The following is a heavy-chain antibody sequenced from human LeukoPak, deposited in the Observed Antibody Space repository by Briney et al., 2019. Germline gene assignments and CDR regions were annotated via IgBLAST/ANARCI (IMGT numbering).Heavy chain of an antibody. D-gene: IGHD3-22*01. CDR2: INAVNGDT. Sequence: GASVNVSCTASGYTFTIYAMHWVRQAPGQRLEWMGWINAVNGDTKYSQKFQGRVTITRDTSASTAYMELSSLRSEDTAVYYCARDRGITMIVVGGDFDYWGQGTLVTVSS. V-gene: IGHV1-3*01. CDR3: ARDRGITMIVVGGDFDY. J-gene: IGHJ4*02. CDR1: GYTFTIYA.